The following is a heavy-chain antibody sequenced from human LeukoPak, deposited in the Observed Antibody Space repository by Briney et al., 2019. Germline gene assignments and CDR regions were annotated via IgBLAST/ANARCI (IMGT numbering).Heavy chain of an antibody. V-gene: IGHV3-33*01. CDR3: ARAGSGSYYNWFDP. J-gene: IGHJ5*02. D-gene: IGHD3-10*01. CDR2: IWYDGSNK. CDR1: GFTFSSYG. Sequence: GGSLRLSCAASGFTFSSYGMHWVRQAPGKGLEWVAVIWYDGSNKYYADSVKGRFTISRDNSKNTLYLQMNSLRAEDTAVYYCARAGSGSYYNWFDPWGQGTLVTVSS.